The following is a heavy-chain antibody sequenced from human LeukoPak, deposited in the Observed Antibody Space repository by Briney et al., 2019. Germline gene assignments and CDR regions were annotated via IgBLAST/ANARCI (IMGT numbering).Heavy chain of an antibody. CDR3: TVRERLDY. CDR2: IKSKDDGGTT. Sequence: GGSLRLSCAASGFTFTNAWMKWVRQAPGKGLEWVGHIKSKDDGGTTRYAAPVTGRFTISRDDSKNTLYLQMNSLKTEDTAVYYCTVRERLDYWGQGTLVTVSS. J-gene: IGHJ4*02. D-gene: IGHD1-26*01. CDR1: GFTFTNAW. V-gene: IGHV3-15*01.